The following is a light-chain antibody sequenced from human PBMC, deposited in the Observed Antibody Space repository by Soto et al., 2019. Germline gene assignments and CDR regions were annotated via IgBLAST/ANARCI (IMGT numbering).Light chain of an antibody. V-gene: IGLV2-8*01. CDR1: SSDVGGYNY. J-gene: IGLJ2*01. Sequence: QSALTQPPSASGSPGQSVTISCTGTSSDVGGYNYVSWYQQHPGKAPKVMIYEVSKRPSGVPDRFSGSKSGNTASLTVSGLRAEDEADYYCSSYGGRNNLLFGGGTKLNVL. CDR3: SSYGGRNNLL. CDR2: EVS.